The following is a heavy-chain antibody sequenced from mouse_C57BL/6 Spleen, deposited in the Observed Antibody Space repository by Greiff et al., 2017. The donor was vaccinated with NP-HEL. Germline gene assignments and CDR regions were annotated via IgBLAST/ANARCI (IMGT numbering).Heavy chain of an antibody. CDR3: ARTNYYGSSYGAMDY. CDR1: RYTFTSYW. D-gene: IGHD1-1*01. V-gene: IGHV1-7*01. CDR2: INPSSGYT. J-gene: IGHJ4*01. Sequence: QGKRQKSGGERETQGASVKLSCKASRYTFTSYWMHWVKQRPGQGLEWIGYINPSSGYTKYNQKFKDKATLTADKSSSTAYMQLSSLTYEDSAVYYCARTNYYGSSYGAMDYWGQGTSVTVSS.